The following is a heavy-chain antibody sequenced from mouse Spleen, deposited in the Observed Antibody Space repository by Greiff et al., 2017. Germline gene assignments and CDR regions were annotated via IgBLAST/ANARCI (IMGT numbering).Heavy chain of an antibody. Sequence: EVQLQQSGPELVKPGASVKIPCKASGYTFTDYNLDWVKESHGQSLEWIGDINPNNGGTIYNQKFKGKATLTVDKSSSTAYMELRSLTYEDTAVYYCARTRRYWHFDFWGAGTTVTVSS. CDR2: INPNNGGT. J-gene: IGHJ1*01. CDR1: GYTFTDYN. CDR3: ARTRRYWHFDF. V-gene: IGHV1-18*01.